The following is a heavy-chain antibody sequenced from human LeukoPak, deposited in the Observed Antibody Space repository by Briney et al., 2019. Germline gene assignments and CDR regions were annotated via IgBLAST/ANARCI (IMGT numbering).Heavy chain of an antibody. CDR3: ARGAAMVRTFDY. D-gene: IGHD5-18*01. V-gene: IGHV3-33*01. J-gene: IGHJ4*02. Sequence: GGSLRLSCAASGFTFSSYGMHWVRQAPGKGLEWVAVIWYDGSNKYYADSVKGRFTISRGNSKNTLYLQMNSLRAEDTAVYYCARGAAMVRTFDYWGQGTLVTVSS. CDR1: GFTFSSYG. CDR2: IWYDGSNK.